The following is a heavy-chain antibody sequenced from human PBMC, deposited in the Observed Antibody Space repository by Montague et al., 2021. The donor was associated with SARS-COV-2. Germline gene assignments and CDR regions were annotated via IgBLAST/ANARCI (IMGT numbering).Heavy chain of an antibody. CDR3: AIYLMGGAGVGY. Sequence: TLSLTCTVSGVSISNGVYHRSWIRQSPGKGLERIGNVYESGSAPSRHESGTTSSSPSLRGRLATAVDPSKNHFSLELTSVTAADTAVYYCAIYLMGGAGVGYWGQGTLVTVSS. V-gene: IGHV4-31*03. J-gene: IGHJ4*02. CDR1: GVSISNGVYH. D-gene: IGHD2-8*01. CDR2: VYESGSAPSRHESGTT.